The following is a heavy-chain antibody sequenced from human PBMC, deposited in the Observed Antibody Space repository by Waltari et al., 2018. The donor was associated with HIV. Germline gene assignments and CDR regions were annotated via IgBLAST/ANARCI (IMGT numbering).Heavy chain of an antibody. D-gene: IGHD1-26*01. J-gene: IGHJ4*02. V-gene: IGHV1-2*04. CDR3: ARGESTTWANLDF. CDR2: SRPSNGVT. CDR1: GYNFAAYH. Sequence: QERLVQSGAEVKNPGASVKVSCHTSGYNFAAYHIHWVRQASGEGLEWLGWSRPSNGVTDYEQKFQGWVSLTRDTSTETVYLTLNRLRSEDTAIYYCARGESTTWANLDFWGQGTLVSVSS.